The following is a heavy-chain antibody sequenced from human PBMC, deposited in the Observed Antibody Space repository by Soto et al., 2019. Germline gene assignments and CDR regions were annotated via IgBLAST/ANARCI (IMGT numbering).Heavy chain of an antibody. CDR3: ARSRGGSRLSLNWFDP. V-gene: IGHV3-21*01. J-gene: IGHJ5*02. Sequence: GGSLRLSCAASGFTFSSYSMNWVRQAPGKGLEWVSSISSSSSYIYYANSVKGRFTISRDNAKNSLYLQMNSLRAEDTAVYYCARSRGGSRLSLNWFDPWGQGTLVTVSS. D-gene: IGHD3-16*01. CDR1: GFTFSSYS. CDR2: ISSSSSYI.